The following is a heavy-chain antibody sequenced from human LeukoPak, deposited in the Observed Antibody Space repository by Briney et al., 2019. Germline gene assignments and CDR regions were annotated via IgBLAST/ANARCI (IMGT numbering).Heavy chain of an antibody. CDR1: GFTFSSYA. CDR2: ISASGGST. J-gene: IGHJ4*02. CDR3: AKDRWSYGSGSYCDY. Sequence: GGFLRLSCAASGFTFSSYAMSWVRRAPGKGLEWVSSISASGGSTYYVDSVKGRFTISRDNSKNTLDLQMNSLRAEDTAVYYCAKDRWSYGSGSYCDYWGQGTPVTVSS. V-gene: IGHV3-23*01. D-gene: IGHD3-10*01.